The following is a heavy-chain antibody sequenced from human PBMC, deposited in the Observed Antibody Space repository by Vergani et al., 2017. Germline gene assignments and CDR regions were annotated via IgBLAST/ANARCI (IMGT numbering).Heavy chain of an antibody. CDR3: ARLRLEGICYDFDGMDV. V-gene: IGHV4-38-2*01. CDR2: IYHSGST. D-gene: IGHD3-3*01. CDR1: GYSISSGYY. Sequence: QLQLQESGPRLVKPSETLSLTCAVSGYSISSGYYWGWIRQPPGKGLEWIGSIYHSGSTYYNQSLKSRVTISVDTSKNQFSLKLSTVTAADTAVYYCARLRLEGICYDFDGMDVWGQGTTVTVSS. J-gene: IGHJ6*02.